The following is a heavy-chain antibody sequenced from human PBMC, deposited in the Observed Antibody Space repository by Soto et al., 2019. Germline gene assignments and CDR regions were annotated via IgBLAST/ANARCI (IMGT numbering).Heavy chain of an antibody. CDR1: GFTFSSYS. Sequence: GGALRLSCAASGFTFSSYSMNWVRQAPGKGLEWVSYISSSSSTIYYADSVKGRFTISRDNAKNSLYLQMNSLRAEDTAVYYCARHPERIAEIGWFDPWGQGTLVTVSS. CDR2: ISSSSSTI. D-gene: IGHD6-13*01. V-gene: IGHV3-48*01. J-gene: IGHJ5*02. CDR3: ARHPERIAEIGWFDP.